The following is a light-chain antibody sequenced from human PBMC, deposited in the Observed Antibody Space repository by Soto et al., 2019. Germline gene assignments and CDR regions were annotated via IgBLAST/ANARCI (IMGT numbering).Light chain of an antibody. CDR1: QSLSSSF. CDR2: GAS. V-gene: IGKV3-20*01. CDR3: HQFATSRS. J-gene: IGKJ1*01. Sequence: EIVLTQSPGTLSLSPGQRATLSCRASQSLSSSFLAWYQQKPGQAPRLLIYGASSRAAGIPDRFSGSGSGTDFTLTISRLEPEDFAVYYCHQFATSRSFGQGTKVDMK.